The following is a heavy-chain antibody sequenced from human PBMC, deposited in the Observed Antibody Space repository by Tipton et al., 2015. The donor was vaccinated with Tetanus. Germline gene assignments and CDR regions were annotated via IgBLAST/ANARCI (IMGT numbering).Heavy chain of an antibody. CDR3: AREVPAAGHFAS. CDR1: GEALSNGDYY. J-gene: IGHJ4*02. CDR2: IYYSGST. V-gene: IGHV4-30-4*01. D-gene: IGHD2-2*01. Sequence: GEALSNGDYYWSWIRQPPGKGLESIGYIYYSGSTYYNPSLKSRVTISVDTSKNQFSLKRSSVTAADTAIYYCAREVPAAGHFASWGQGTLVTVSS.